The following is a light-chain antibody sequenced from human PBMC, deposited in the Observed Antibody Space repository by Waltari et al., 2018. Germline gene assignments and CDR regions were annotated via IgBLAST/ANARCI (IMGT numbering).Light chain of an antibody. CDR1: QSLLHSHGYND. Sequence: DSVMTQSPLSLPVTPGEPASISCRSSQSLLHSHGYNDLDWYLQKPGQSPQLLIYLGSNRASGVPDRFSGSGSGTGFTLKISRVEAEDVGVYYCMQALQTPLTFGQGTKVEIK. CDR2: LGS. CDR3: MQALQTPLT. J-gene: IGKJ1*01. V-gene: IGKV2-28*01.